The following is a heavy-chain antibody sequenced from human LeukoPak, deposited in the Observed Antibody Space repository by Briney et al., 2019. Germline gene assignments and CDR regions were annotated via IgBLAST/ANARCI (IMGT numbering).Heavy chain of an antibody. V-gene: IGHV3-9*01. CDR2: ISWNSGSI. CDR3: ARDGVPYYDFWSGYYSSY. D-gene: IGHD3-3*01. CDR1: GFTFDDYA. Sequence: GRSLRLSCAASGFTFDDYAMHWVRQAPGKGLEWVSGISWNSGSIVYADSVKGRFTISRDNSKNTLYLQMNSLRAEDTAVYYCARDGVPYYDFWSGYYSSYWGQGTLVTVSS. J-gene: IGHJ4*02.